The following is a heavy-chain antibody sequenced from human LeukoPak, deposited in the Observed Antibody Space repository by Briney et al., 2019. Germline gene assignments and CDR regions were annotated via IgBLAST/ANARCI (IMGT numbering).Heavy chain of an antibody. D-gene: IGHD3-10*01. CDR2: IRYDGSNK. V-gene: IGHV3-30*02. Sequence: GGSLRLSCAASGFTFINYGMHWVRQAPGKGLEWVAFIRYDGSNKYYADSVKGRFTISRDNSKNTLYLQMNSLRAEGTAVYYCAKAIGYYYGSGSVVDPWGQGTLVTVSS. J-gene: IGHJ5*02. CDR1: GFTFINYG. CDR3: AKAIGYYYGSGSVVDP.